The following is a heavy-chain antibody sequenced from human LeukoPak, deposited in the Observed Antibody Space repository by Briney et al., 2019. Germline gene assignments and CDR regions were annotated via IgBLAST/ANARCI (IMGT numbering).Heavy chain of an antibody. CDR1: GFTFSSYW. V-gene: IGHV3-7*03. CDR3: ARIHSGATTLYYYYYGMDV. CDR2: ITQVVTEE. Sequence: GGSVRLSCAASGFTFSSYWMGWVRQAPGQGLEWVANITQVVTEEYYVESVKGRVTISRDKAKSSAYLEMSSLRAEDTGVYYCARIHSGATTLYYYYYGMDVWGQGPTVTVSS. J-gene: IGHJ6*02. D-gene: IGHD4-17*01.